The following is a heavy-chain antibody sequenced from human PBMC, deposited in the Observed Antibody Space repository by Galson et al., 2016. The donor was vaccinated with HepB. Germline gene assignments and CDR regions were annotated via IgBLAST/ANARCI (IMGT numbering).Heavy chain of an antibody. D-gene: IGHD2-2*01. V-gene: IGHV3-48*02. CDR2: ISGSSGNI. CDR3: ARVRCSTLRCQNWFDP. CDR1: GFTYNTYN. J-gene: IGHJ5*02. Sequence: SLRLSCAAFGFTYNTYNMDWVRQAPGKGLEWVSYISGSSGNIYYADSVKGRFTTSRDNAKNSLYLQMNSLRDEDTAVYYCARVRCSTLRCQNWFDPWGQGTLVTVSS.